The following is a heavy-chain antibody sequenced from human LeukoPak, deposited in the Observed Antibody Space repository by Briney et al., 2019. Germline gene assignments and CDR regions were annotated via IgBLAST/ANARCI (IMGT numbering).Heavy chain of an antibody. CDR1: GFTFSSYG. CDR2: IGYDGSNK. V-gene: IGHV3-33*01. Sequence: GGSLRLSCAASGFTFSSYGMHWVRQAPGKGLEWVAVIGYDGSNKYYADSVKGRFTISRDNSKNTLYLQMNSLRAEDTAVYYCARDGTKITMVRGVLSGGMDVWGQGTTVTVSS. D-gene: IGHD3-10*01. CDR3: ARDGTKITMVRGVLSGGMDV. J-gene: IGHJ6*02.